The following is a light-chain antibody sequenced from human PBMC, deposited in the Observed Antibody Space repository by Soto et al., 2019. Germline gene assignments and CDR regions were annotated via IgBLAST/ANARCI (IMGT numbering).Light chain of an antibody. CDR1: QSISTY. CDR2: GAS. J-gene: IGKJ1*01. Sequence: EIVVTYSPATVSLYKGERDTLSCRASQSISTYLAWYQQKPGQAPRLLIYGASSRATGIPDRFSGSGSGTDFTLTISRLEPEDFAVYYCQQYGSSPWTFCQGTMV. V-gene: IGKV3-20*01. CDR3: QQYGSSPWT.